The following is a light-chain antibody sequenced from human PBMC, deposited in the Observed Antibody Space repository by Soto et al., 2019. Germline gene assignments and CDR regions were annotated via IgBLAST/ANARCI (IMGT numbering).Light chain of an antibody. V-gene: IGLV2-14*01. CDR1: SSDVGGYNY. CDR3: SSYTSSSTPYV. Sequence: QSVRTQPASGSGAPGRASTISCTGTSSDVGGYNYVSWYQQHPVKAPKLMIYDVTNRPSGVSDRFSGSKSGNTASLTISGLQAEDEADYYCSSYTSSSTPYVFGTGTKVTVL. J-gene: IGLJ1*01. CDR2: DVT.